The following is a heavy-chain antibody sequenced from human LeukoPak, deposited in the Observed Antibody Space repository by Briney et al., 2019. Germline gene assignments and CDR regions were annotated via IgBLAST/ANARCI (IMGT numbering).Heavy chain of an antibody. CDR1: GFTFSSYG. J-gene: IGHJ4*02. Sequence: GGSLRLSCAASGFTFSSYGMHWVRQAPGKGLEWVSAISGSGGSTYYADSVKGRFTISRDNSKNTLYLQMNSLRAEDTAVYYCATPLVAAYRTSSDYWGQGTLVTVSS. CDR2: ISGSGGST. CDR3: ATPLVAAYRTSSDY. V-gene: IGHV3-23*01. D-gene: IGHD2-15*01.